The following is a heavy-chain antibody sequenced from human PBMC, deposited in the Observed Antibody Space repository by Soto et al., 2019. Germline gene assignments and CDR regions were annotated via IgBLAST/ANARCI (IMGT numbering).Heavy chain of an antibody. Sequence: ASVKVSCKASGYTFTSYYMHWVRQAPGQGLEWMGIINPSGGSTSYAQKFQGRVTMTRDTSTSTVYMELSSLRSEDTAVYYCARLGYYYDSSGYYSLAYYFDYWGQGTLVTVS. CDR2: INPSGGST. V-gene: IGHV1-46*03. CDR1: GYTFTSYY. D-gene: IGHD3-22*01. J-gene: IGHJ4*02. CDR3: ARLGYYYDSSGYYSLAYYFDY.